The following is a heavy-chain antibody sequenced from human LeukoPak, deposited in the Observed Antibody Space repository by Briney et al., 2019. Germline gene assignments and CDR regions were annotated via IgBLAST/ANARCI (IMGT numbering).Heavy chain of an antibody. J-gene: IGHJ4*02. CDR3: AKDEAAVDSNIDY. CDR2: ISGSGSDT. CDR1: GFTFSTYA. V-gene: IGHV3-23*01. Sequence: GEFLRLSCAASGFTFSTYAMSWARQAPGKGLEWVSAISGSGSDTYYADSVKGRFTISRDNSKNTLYLQMNSLRAEDTAVYYCAKDEAAVDSNIDYWGQGTLVTVSS. D-gene: IGHD6-19*01.